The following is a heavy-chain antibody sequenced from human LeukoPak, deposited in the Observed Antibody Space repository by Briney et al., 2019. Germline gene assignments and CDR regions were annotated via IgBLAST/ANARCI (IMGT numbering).Heavy chain of an antibody. CDR2: ISSTSNTI. CDR1: GFTLSSYG. V-gene: IGHV3-48*02. J-gene: IGHJ4*02. Sequence: GGSLRLSCAASGFTLSSYGMNWVRQAPGKGLEWVSYISSTSNTIYYADSVKGRFTISRDNAKNLLYLQMNSLRDEDTAVYYCARGVSGGSPDYWGQGTLVTVSS. CDR3: ARGVSGGSPDY. D-gene: IGHD1-26*01.